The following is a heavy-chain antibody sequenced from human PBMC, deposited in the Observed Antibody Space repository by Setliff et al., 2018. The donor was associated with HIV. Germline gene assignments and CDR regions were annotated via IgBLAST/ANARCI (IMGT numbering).Heavy chain of an antibody. J-gene: IGHJ6*03. CDR3: ARARTDYYDRRRRSHYYIDV. Sequence: ASVKVSCKPSGYTFTNYDINWVRQAAGQGLEWMGWMNPDSRNTGYAQRFEGRVTLTWDTSISTAYLELNHLKSDDTAVYYCARARTDYYDRRRRSHYYIDVWARGATVTVS. D-gene: IGHD3-22*01. CDR1: GYTFTNYD. V-gene: IGHV1-8*02. CDR2: MNPDSRNT.